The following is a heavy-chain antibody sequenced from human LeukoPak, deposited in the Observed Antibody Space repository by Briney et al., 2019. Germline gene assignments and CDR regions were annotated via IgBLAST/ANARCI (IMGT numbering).Heavy chain of an antibody. CDR2: IYHSGST. Sequence: SETLSLTCTVSGYSISSGYYWGWIRQPPGKGLEWIGSIYHSGSTYYNPSLKSRVTISVDASKNQFSLKLSSVTAADTAVYYCARHGGSQLWNDYWGQGTLVTVSS. CDR3: ARHGGSQLWNDY. J-gene: IGHJ4*02. CDR1: GYSISSGYY. D-gene: IGHD5-18*01. V-gene: IGHV4-38-2*02.